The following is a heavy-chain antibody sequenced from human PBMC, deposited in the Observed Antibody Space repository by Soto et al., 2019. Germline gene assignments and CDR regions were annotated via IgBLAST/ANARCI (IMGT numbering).Heavy chain of an antibody. V-gene: IGHV3-23*01. Sequence: EVQLLQSGGDLVQPGGSLRLSCAASGFTFSNYAMAWVRQVPGKGLQWVSTISGSGVSTYYADSVKGRFTISRDNSKNTLYLQMNSLRAEDTAVYYCAKDGRGPVITIYWGQGNLVTVSS. CDR3: AKDGRGPVITIY. CDR1: GFTFSNYA. J-gene: IGHJ4*02. CDR2: ISGSGVST. D-gene: IGHD3-3*01.